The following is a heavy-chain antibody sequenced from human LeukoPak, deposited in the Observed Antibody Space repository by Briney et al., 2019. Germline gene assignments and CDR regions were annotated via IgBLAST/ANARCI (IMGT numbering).Heavy chain of an antibody. CDR1: GLTVSSYS. CDR2: ISSSSTI. V-gene: IGHV3-48*02. Sequence: GGSLRLSCVASGLTVSSYSMNWVRQAPGKGLEWVSYISSSSTIYYADSVKGRFTISRDNAKNSLDLQMNSLRDEDTAVYYCARSSSWYVYGYWGQGTLVTVSS. CDR3: ARSSSWYVYGY. D-gene: IGHD6-13*01. J-gene: IGHJ4*02.